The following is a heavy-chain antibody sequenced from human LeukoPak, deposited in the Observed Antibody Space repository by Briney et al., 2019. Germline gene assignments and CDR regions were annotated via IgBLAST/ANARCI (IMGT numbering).Heavy chain of an antibody. V-gene: IGHV4-39*07. CDR2: IYYSGST. CDR1: GASISGSGYY. Sequence: KPSETLSLTCTVSGASISGSGYYWGRIRQPPGKGLEWIGSIYYSGSTYYNPSLKSRVTISVDTSKNQFSLKLSSVTAADTAVYYCARVDNGGYDSSRFDYWGQGTLVTVSS. J-gene: IGHJ4*02. CDR3: ARVDNGGYDSSRFDY. D-gene: IGHD5-12*01.